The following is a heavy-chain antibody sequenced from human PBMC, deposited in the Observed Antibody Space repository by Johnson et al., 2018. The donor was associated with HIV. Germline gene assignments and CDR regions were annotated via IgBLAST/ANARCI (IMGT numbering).Heavy chain of an antibody. Sequence: MLLVESGGGVVQPGRSLRLSCAASGFTFSSYAVHWVRQAPGKGLEWVAVISYDGSNKYYEDSVKGRFTLSRDNSKNTLDLQMNSLRAEDTGVYYCARAERSSSGVDAFDIWGQGTMVTVSS. D-gene: IGHD6-6*01. CDR1: GFTFSSYA. J-gene: IGHJ3*02. CDR2: ISYDGSNK. CDR3: ARAERSSSGVDAFDI. V-gene: IGHV3-30*04.